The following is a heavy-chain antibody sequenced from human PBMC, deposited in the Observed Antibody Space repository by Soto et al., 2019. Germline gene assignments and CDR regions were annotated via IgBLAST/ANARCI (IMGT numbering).Heavy chain of an antibody. J-gene: IGHJ6*01. CDR1: GFTLSDYW. CDR3: ARGINGHYGKDV. Sequence: EVRLVESGGGLVQPGGSLRLSCGASGFTLSDYWMHWVRQDPGKGLVWVSRIHRDGSTTNYADSVKGRFTISRDDAKNTLYLQVSGLRAEDTAVYYCARGINGHYGKDVW. D-gene: IGHD3-10*01. CDR2: IHRDGSTT. V-gene: IGHV3-74*01.